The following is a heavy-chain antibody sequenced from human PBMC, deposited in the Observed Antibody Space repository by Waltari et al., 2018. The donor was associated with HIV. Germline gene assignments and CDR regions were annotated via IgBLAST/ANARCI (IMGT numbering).Heavy chain of an antibody. CDR2: INPNSGCT. D-gene: IGHD2-2*02. Sequence: QVQLVQSGAEVKKPGASVKVSCKASGYTFTGYYMHWVRQAPGQGPDWMGRINPNSGCTNYAQKFQGRVTMTRDTSISTAYMALSRLRSDDTAVYYCARGDYCSSTSCYINGMDVWGQGTTVTVSS. V-gene: IGHV1-2*06. CDR1: GYTFTGYY. J-gene: IGHJ6*02. CDR3: ARGDYCSSTSCYINGMDV.